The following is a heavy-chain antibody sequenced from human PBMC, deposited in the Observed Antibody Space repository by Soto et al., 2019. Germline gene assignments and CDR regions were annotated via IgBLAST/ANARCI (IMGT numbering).Heavy chain of an antibody. V-gene: IGHV4-61*01. CDR1: GGSVSSGSYY. D-gene: IGHD4-17*01. CDR2: IYYSGST. Sequence: QVQLQESGPGLVKPSETLSLTCTVSGGSVSSGSYYWSWIRQPPGKGLEWIGYIYYSGSTNYNPSRKSRVTISVDTSKNQFSLKLSSVTAADTAVYYCAREDYGDYVGAFDIWGQGTMVTVSS. CDR3: AREDYGDYVGAFDI. J-gene: IGHJ3*02.